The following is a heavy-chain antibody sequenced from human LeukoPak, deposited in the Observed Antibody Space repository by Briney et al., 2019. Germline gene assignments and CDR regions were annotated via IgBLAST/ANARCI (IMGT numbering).Heavy chain of an antibody. Sequence: GGSLRLSCAASGFTVSSNYMSWVRQAPGKGLEWVSVIYSGGSTYYADSVKGRFTISRDNSKNTLYLQMNSLRAEDTAVYYCARDRAYGSGSYYVAWGQGTLVTVSS. CDR1: GFTVSSNY. CDR3: ARDRAYGSGSYYVA. J-gene: IGHJ4*02. V-gene: IGHV3-66*01. CDR2: IYSGGST. D-gene: IGHD3-10*01.